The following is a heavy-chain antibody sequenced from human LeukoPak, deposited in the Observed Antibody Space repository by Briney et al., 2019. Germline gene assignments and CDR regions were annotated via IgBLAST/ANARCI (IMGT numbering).Heavy chain of an antibody. D-gene: IGHD3-22*01. Sequence: GGSLRLSCAASGFSFSSYSMNWVRQAPGKGLERVSYISSSSSTIYYADSVKGRFTISRDNAKNSLYLQMNSLRAEDTAVYYCARDFDYYDSSGYYAYFQHWGQGTLVTVSS. CDR2: ISSSSSTI. CDR1: GFSFSSYS. CDR3: ARDFDYYDSSGYYAYFQH. J-gene: IGHJ1*01. V-gene: IGHV3-48*01.